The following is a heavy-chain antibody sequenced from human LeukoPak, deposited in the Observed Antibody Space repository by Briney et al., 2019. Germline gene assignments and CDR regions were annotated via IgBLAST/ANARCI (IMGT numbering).Heavy chain of an antibody. CDR1: GFTFSSYS. V-gene: IGHV3-21*01. Sequence: PGGSLRLSCAASGFTFSSYSMNWVRQAPGKGLEWVSSISSSSSYIYYADSVKGRFTISRDNAKNSLYLQMNSLRAEDTAVYYCASPGVGGGWAFDYWGQGTLVTVSS. J-gene: IGHJ4*02. D-gene: IGHD6-19*01. CDR2: ISSSSSYI. CDR3: ASPGVGGGWAFDY.